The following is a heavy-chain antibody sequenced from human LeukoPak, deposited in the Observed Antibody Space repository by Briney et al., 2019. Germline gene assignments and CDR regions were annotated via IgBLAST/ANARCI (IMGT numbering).Heavy chain of an antibody. V-gene: IGHV1-46*01. D-gene: IGHD6-19*01. CDR1: GYTFTSYY. CDR2: INPSGGST. CDR3: AREGGGEQWLTIDY. Sequence: SVKVSCKASGYTFTSYYMHWVRQAPAQGLDGMGIINPSGGSTSYAQKFQGRVTMNSDTSTSTVYMELSSLRSEDTAVYYCAREGGGEQWLTIDYWGQGTLVTVSS. J-gene: IGHJ4*02.